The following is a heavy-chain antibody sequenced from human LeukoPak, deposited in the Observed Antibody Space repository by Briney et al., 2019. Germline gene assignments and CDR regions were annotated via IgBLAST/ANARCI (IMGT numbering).Heavy chain of an antibody. CDR2: ITGSGGNT. J-gene: IGHJ6*02. CDR3: AEAASSSWPSYYYGMDV. Sequence: GGSLRLSCAASGFIFSSYSMSWVRQAPGKGLEWVSVITGSGGNTYYADSVKGRFTISKDNSKNTVYLQMSSLRVDDTAVYYCAEAASSSWPSYYYGMDVWGQGTTVTVSS. V-gene: IGHV3-23*01. D-gene: IGHD6-13*01. CDR1: GFIFSSYS.